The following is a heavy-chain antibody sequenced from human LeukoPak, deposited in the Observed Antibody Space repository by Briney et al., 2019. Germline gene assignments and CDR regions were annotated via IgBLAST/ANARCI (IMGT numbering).Heavy chain of an antibody. V-gene: IGHV3-74*01. CDR2: IDTDGSIT. J-gene: IGHJ6*02. Sequence: GGSLRLSCAASGYTFSSYWMHWVRQAPGKGLVWVSRIDTDGSITSYADSVKGRFTISRDNAKNTLYLQMNSLRAEDTAVYYCARDVGNGNGMDVWGQGTTVTVSS. D-gene: IGHD2-8*01. CDR3: ARDVGNGNGMDV. CDR1: GYTFSSYW.